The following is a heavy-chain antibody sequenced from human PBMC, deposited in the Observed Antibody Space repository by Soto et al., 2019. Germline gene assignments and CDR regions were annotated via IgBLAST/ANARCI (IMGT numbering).Heavy chain of an antibody. D-gene: IGHD3-10*01. V-gene: IGHV4-34*01. CDR3: ARGRPYYYGSGSLDY. J-gene: IGHJ4*02. Sequence: SETLSLTCAVYGGSFSGYYWSWIRQPPGKGLEWIGEINHSGSTNYNPSLKSRVTISVDTSKNQFSLKLSSVTAADTAVYYCARGRPYYYGSGSLDYWGQGTLVTVSS. CDR1: GGSFSGYY. CDR2: INHSGST.